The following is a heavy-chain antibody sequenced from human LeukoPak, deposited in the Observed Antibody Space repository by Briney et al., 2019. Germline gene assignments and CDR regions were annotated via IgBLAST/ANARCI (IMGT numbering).Heavy chain of an antibody. J-gene: IGHJ4*02. D-gene: IGHD2-21*01. CDR1: GFTFSYYG. CDR2: IWSDGSNK. CDR3: ARARSATFSYSDY. V-gene: IGHV3-33*01. Sequence: PGRSLRPSCAASGFTFSYYGMHWVRQAPGKGLEWLAVIWSDGSNKYYADSAKGRFTISRDNSKNTLYLEMNSLRAEDTAVYFCARARSATFSYSDYWGQGTLVTVSS.